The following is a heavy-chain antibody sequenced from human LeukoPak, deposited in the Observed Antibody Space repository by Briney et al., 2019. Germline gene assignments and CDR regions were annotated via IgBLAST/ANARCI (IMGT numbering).Heavy chain of an antibody. Sequence: SQTLSLTCAISRDSVSSNSAAWIWIRQSPSRGLECLGRTYYRSRWIYDDTISVKSRISINPDTSKNQVSLQLDSVTPEDTAVYYCVREGRNGTDYWGQGTLVTVSS. V-gene: IGHV6-1*01. CDR3: VREGRNGTDY. CDR2: TYYRSRWIY. J-gene: IGHJ4*02. CDR1: RDSVSSNSAA.